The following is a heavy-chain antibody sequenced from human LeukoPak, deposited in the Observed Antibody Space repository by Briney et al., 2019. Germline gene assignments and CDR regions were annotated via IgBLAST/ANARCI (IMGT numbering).Heavy chain of an antibody. CDR3: ARVKGRFLEWLSQGGGAFDI. D-gene: IGHD3-3*01. V-gene: IGHV3-48*04. Sequence: GGSLRLSCAASGFTFSSYSMNWVRQAPGKGLEWVSYISNSGNTIYYADSVKGRFTVSRDNAKNSLYLQMNSLRAEDTAVFYCARVKGRFLEWLSQGGGAFDIWGQGTMVTVSS. CDR1: GFTFSSYS. J-gene: IGHJ3*02. CDR2: ISNSGNTI.